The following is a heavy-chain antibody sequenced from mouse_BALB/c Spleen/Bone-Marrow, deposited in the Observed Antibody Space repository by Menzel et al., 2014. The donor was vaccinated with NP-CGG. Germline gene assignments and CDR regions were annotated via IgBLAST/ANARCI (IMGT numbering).Heavy chain of an antibody. J-gene: IGHJ4*01. CDR3: ERYGYDAMDF. V-gene: IGHV1-20*01. CDR2: IHPYNGDT. CDR1: GFSFTDYF. Sequence: VQLQQSGPELVKPGASVKLSCRASGFSFTDYFINWVKQSHGKSLEWIGRIHPYNGDTSYNQKFKVKATLTVDKSSNTARMELRSLTSEDSAVYYCERYGYDAMDFWGQGTSVTVSS. D-gene: IGHD1-1*02.